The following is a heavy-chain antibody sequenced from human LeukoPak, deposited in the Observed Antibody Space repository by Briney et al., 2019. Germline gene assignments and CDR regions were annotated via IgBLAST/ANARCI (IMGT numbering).Heavy chain of an antibody. Sequence: ASVKVSCKASGGTFSSYAISWVRQAPGQGLEWMGGIIPIFGTANYAQKFQGRVTITTDESTSTAYMELSSLRSEDTAVYYCARGQLLLEGYFYYLDVWGKGTTVTVSS. CDR2: IIPIFGTA. J-gene: IGHJ6*03. V-gene: IGHV1-69*05. CDR3: ARGQLLLEGYFYYLDV. D-gene: IGHD2-2*01. CDR1: GGTFSSYA.